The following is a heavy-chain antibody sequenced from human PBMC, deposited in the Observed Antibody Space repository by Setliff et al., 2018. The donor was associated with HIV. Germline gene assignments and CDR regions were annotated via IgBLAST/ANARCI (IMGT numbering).Heavy chain of an antibody. J-gene: IGHJ3*02. CDR3: ARGGKDFEI. CDR2: IKQDGSEK. V-gene: IGHV3-7*01. CDR1: GFTFSSYW. Sequence: GGSLRLSCEASGFTFSSYWMSWVRQPPGKGLEWVANIKQDGSEKYYVDSVKGRFTISRDNAKNSLYLQMNSLRAEDTAVYYRARGGKDFEIWGQGTMVTVSS.